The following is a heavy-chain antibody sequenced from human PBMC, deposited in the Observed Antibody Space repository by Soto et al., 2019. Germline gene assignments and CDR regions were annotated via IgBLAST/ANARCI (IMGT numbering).Heavy chain of an antibody. J-gene: IGHJ6*02. V-gene: IGHV3-21*01. CDR3: ARVVDYYDPYYYYGMDV. D-gene: IGHD3-22*01. CDR1: GFTFSTYT. CDR2: ISSSSSYR. Sequence: EVQLVESGGGLVKPGGSLRLSCAASGFTFSTYTMNWVRQAPGKGLEWVSSISSSSSYRYYTDSVKGRFTISRDNAKNSPDPQMNSLRAEDTAVDYCARVVDYYDPYYYYGMDVWCQGTTVTVSS.